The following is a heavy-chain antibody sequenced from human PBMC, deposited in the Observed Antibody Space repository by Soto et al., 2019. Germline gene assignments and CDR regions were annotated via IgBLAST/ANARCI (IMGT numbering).Heavy chain of an antibody. CDR1: GGSISSGGYS. V-gene: IGHV4-30-2*01. J-gene: IGHJ4*02. Sequence: QLQLQESGSGLVKPSQTLSLTCAVSGGSISSGGYSWSWIRQPPGKGLEWIGYIYHSGSTYYNPSLESRVTISVDRSKNQFSLTLSSVTAANTAVYYCARKRGKGEMATTPFDYWGQGTLVTISS. CDR3: ARKRGKGEMATTPFDY. CDR2: IYHSGST. D-gene: IGHD5-12*01.